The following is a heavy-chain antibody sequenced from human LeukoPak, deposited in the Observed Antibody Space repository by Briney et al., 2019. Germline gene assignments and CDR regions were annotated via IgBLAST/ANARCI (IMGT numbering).Heavy chain of an antibody. CDR1: GGSISSYY. J-gene: IGHJ5*02. V-gene: IGHV4-59*12. D-gene: IGHD2-15*01. CDR3: ARPLSLGYCSGGSCYGRGAWFDR. Sequence: PSETLSLTCSVSGGSISSYYWSWIRQPPGKGLEWFGYIYYSGSTNYSPSLKSRVTISVDTSKHQFSLKLRSVTAADTAVYYCARPLSLGYCSGGSCYGRGAWFDRWGQGTLVTVSS. CDR2: IYYSGST.